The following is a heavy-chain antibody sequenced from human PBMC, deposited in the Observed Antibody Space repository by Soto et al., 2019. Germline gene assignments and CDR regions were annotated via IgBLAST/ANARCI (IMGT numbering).Heavy chain of an antibody. CDR1: GFTFSSYD. V-gene: IGHV3-13*01. CDR3: ARSGIAAAGYYFDY. CDR2: IGTAGDT. Sequence: EVQLVESGGGLVQPGGSLRLSCAASGFTFSSYDMHWVRQATGKGLEWVSAIGTAGDTYYPGSVKGRFTISRENAKNSLYLQMNSLRAGDTAVYYCARSGIAAAGYYFDYWGQGTLVTVSS. J-gene: IGHJ4*02. D-gene: IGHD6-13*01.